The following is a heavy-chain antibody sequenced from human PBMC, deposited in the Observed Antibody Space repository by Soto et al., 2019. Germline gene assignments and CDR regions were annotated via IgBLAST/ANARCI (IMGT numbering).Heavy chain of an antibody. CDR1: GFTFSSYA. J-gene: IGHJ3*02. CDR2: ISYDGSNK. CDR3: AREGSSSRRDAFDI. D-gene: IGHD6-13*01. V-gene: IGHV3-30-3*01. Sequence: GGSLRLSCAASGFTFSSYAMHWVRQAPGKGLEWVAVISYDGSNKYYADSVKGRFTISRDNSKNTLYLQMNSLRAEDTAVYYCAREGSSSRRDAFDIWGQGTMVTVSS.